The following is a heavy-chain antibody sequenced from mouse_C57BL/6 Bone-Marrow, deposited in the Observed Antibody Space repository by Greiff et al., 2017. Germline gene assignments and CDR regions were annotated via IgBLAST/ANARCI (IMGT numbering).Heavy chain of an antibody. V-gene: IGHV1-7*01. D-gene: IGHD2-3*01. CDR2: INPSSGYT. CDR3: ARSGDGYYWYFDV. Sequence: VQLQESGAELAKPGASVKLSCKASGYTFTSYWMHWVKQRPGQGLEWIGYINPSSGYTKYNQKFKDKATLTADKSSSTAYMQLSSLTYEDSAVYDCARSGDGYYWYFDVWGTGTTVTVSS. J-gene: IGHJ1*03. CDR1: GYTFTSYW.